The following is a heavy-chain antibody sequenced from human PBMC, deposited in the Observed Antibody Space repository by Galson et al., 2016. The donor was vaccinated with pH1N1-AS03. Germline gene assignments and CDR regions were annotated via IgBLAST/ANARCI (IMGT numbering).Heavy chain of an antibody. CDR3: ARDVLPYSLGLDV. Sequence: ETLSLTCAVSGDSISTSNWWSWVRQPPGQGLEWIGEVSHAGRTNYSPSLKSRVTISLDKSKNQFSLQLTSGTAADTAVYYCARDVLPYSLGLDVWGQGTTVTVSS. V-gene: IGHV4-4*02. CDR2: VSHAGRT. CDR1: GDSISTSNW. D-gene: IGHD5-18*01. J-gene: IGHJ6*02.